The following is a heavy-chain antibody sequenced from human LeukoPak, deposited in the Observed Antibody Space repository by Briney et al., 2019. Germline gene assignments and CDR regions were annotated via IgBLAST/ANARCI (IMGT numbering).Heavy chain of an antibody. V-gene: IGHV4-61*02. D-gene: IGHD2-2*01. Sequence: PSETLSLTCTVSGGSISGRSYYWSWIRQPAGKGLGWIGRGLTGGCTDYKPSCKTGVPISVDTPRNHCSLKWRSVTVAAPPGDACARPPNLGYSSSTSCPQYNWSDPSGQGTLVTVSP. CDR3: ARPPNLGYSSSTSCPQYNWSDP. CDR1: GGSISGRSYY. CDR2: GLTGGCT. J-gene: IGHJ5*02.